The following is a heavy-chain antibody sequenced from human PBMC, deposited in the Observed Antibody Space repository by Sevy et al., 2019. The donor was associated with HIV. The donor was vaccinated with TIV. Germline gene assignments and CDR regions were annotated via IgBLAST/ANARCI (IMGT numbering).Heavy chain of an antibody. Sequence: GGSLRLSCVASGFTFSDYYMSWIRQAPGKGLEWLSYISGSDNTIYYADSVKGRFTISRDNAKSSLYLQMNGLRADDTAVYFCARDHVKDGDLGDYYYFAMDVWGRGTSVTVSS. CDR1: GFTFSDYY. J-gene: IGHJ6*02. CDR3: ARDHVKDGDLGDYYYFAMDV. V-gene: IGHV3-11*01. D-gene: IGHD4-17*01. CDR2: ISGSDNTI.